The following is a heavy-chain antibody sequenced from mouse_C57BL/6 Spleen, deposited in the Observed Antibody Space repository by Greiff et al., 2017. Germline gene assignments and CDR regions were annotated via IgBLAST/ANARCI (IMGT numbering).Heavy chain of an antibody. CDR2: IDPSDSYT. V-gene: IGHV1-69*01. CDR1: GYTFTSYW. D-gene: IGHD3-3*01. CDR3: ARTPVRDHYAMDY. Sequence: QVQLQQPGAELVMPGASVKLSCKASGYTFTSYWMHWVKQRPGQGLEWIGEIDPSDSYTNYNQKFKGKSTLTVDKSSSTAYMQRSSLTSEDSAVYYCARTPVRDHYAMDYWGQGTSVTVSS. J-gene: IGHJ4*01.